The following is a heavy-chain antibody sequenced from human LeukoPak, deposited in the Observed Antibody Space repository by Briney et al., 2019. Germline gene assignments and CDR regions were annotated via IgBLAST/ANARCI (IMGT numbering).Heavy chain of an antibody. Sequence: ASVKVSCKVSGYTLTELSMHWVRQAPGKGLEWMGGFDPEDGETIYAQKFQGRVTMTRDTSTSTVYMELSSLRSEDTAVYYCAHGVDSGDTHFDYWGQGTLVTVSS. V-gene: IGHV1-24*01. CDR1: GYTLTELS. J-gene: IGHJ4*02. CDR2: FDPEDGET. CDR3: AHGVDSGDTHFDY. D-gene: IGHD2-21*02.